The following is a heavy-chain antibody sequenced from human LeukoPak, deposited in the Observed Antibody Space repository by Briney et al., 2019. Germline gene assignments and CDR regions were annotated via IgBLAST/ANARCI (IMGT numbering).Heavy chain of an antibody. V-gene: IGHV4-39*07. CDR3: ARVGYGHFDY. J-gene: IGHJ4*02. CDR2: IYDSGST. Sequence: SETLSLTCTVSGGSIRSSYYYWGWIRQTPGKGLEWIGSIYDSGSTYYNPSLKSRVTISVDTSKNQFSLKLSSVTAADTAVYYCARVGYGHFDYWGQGTLVTVSS. D-gene: IGHD5-18*01. CDR1: GGSIRSSYYY.